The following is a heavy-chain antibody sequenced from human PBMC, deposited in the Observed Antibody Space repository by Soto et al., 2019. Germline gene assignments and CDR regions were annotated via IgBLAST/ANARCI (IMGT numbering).Heavy chain of an antibody. J-gene: IGHJ6*02. CDR3: ASSNIAAAPYGMDV. CDR1: GYTFTSYG. Sequence: ASVKVSCKASGYTFTSYGISWVRQAPGQGLEWMGWISAYNGNTNYAQKLQGRVTITRDTSASTAYMELSSLRSEDTAVYYCASSNIAAAPYGMDVWGQGTTVTVSS. V-gene: IGHV1-18*01. D-gene: IGHD6-13*01. CDR2: ISAYNGNT.